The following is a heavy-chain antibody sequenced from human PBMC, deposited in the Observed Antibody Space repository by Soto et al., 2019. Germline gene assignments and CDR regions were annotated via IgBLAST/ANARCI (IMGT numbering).Heavy chain of an antibody. CDR2: INPNSGGT. J-gene: IGHJ6*02. V-gene: IGHV1-2*04. Sequence: ASVKVSCKASGYTFTGYYMHWVRQAPGQGLEWMGWINPNSGGTNYAQKFQGWVTMTRDTSISTAYMELSRLRSDDTAVYYCARDLMVEYSSSSDEYYYYYGMDVWGQGTTVTVSS. CDR1: GYTFTGYY. CDR3: ARDLMVEYSSSSDEYYYYYGMDV. D-gene: IGHD6-6*01.